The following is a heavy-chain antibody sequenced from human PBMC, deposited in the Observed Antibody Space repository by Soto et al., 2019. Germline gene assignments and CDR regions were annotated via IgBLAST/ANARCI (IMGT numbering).Heavy chain of an antibody. D-gene: IGHD2-15*01. J-gene: IGHJ4*02. CDR1: GGTFSSYA. Sequence: GASVKVSWKASGGTFSSYAISWVRQAPGQGLEWMGGVIPIFGTANYAQKFQGRVTMTRDTSTSTVYMELSSLRSEDTAVYYCARVYCSGGSCYSIDFWGQGTLVTVSS. CDR3: ARVYCSGGSCYSIDF. CDR2: VIPIFGTA. V-gene: IGHV1-69*05.